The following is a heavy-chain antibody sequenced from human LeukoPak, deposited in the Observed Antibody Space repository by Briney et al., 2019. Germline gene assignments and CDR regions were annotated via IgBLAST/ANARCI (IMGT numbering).Heavy chain of an antibody. CDR3: ASSKEAVDIHY. V-gene: IGHV4-34*01. CDR2: INHSGFS. Sequence: SETLSLTCAVYGGSFSGHYWTWIRQPPGKGLEWIGEINHSGFSNYNPSLKSRVTISVDTSKNQFSLKLSSVTAADTAVYYCASSKEAVDIHYWGQGTLVTVSS. J-gene: IGHJ4*02. CDR1: GGSFSGHY. D-gene: IGHD5-12*01.